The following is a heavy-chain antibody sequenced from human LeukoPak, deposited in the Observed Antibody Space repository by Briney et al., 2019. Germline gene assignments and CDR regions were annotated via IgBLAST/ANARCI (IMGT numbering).Heavy chain of an antibody. CDR1: EGTFSNFA. D-gene: IGHD2-2*01. CDR2: LIPILDTV. Sequence: GASVKVSCKASEGTFSNFAITWVRQAPGQGLEWMGGLIPILDTVNYAQKFQGRVTITADESMSTGYMELSSLRSDDTAVYYCARSQLEGSIYYYYYYMDVWGKGTTVTISS. V-gene: IGHV1-69*13. CDR3: ARSQLEGSIYYYYYYMDV. J-gene: IGHJ6*03.